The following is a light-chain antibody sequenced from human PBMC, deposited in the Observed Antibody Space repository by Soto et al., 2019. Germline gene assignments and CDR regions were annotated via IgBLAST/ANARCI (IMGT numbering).Light chain of an antibody. V-gene: IGKV1-5*03. Sequence: DIQMTQSPSTLSASVGDRVTITCRASQSISTWLAWYQQKPGRPPKLLMYKTSTLESGVPSRFSGSGSGTEFTLTIGSLQPDDYATYYCQQYNSNSYTFGQGTKLEIK. CDR3: QQYNSNSYT. J-gene: IGKJ2*01. CDR2: KTS. CDR1: QSISTW.